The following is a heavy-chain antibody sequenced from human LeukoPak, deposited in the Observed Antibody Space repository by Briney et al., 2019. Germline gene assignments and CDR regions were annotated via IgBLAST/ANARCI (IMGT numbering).Heavy chain of an antibody. Sequence: GGSLRLSCAASGFTFSPYAMHWVRQAPGKGLEWVSSISSSSSYIYYADSVKGRFTISRDNAKNSLYLQMNSLRAEDTAVYYCARDVAVESDYWGQGTLVTVSS. CDR1: GFTFSPYA. CDR3: ARDVAVESDY. V-gene: IGHV3-21*01. CDR2: ISSSSSYI. J-gene: IGHJ4*02. D-gene: IGHD6-19*01.